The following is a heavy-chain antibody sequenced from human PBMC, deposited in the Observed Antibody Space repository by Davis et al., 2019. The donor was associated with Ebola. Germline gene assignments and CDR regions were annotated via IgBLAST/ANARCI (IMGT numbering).Heavy chain of an antibody. J-gene: IGHJ6*02. D-gene: IGHD2-2*01. CDR2: INHSGST. Sequence: PGGSLRLSCAVYGGSFSGYYWSWIRQPPGKGLEWIGEINHSGSTNYNPSLKSRVTISVDTSKNQFSLKLSSVTAADTAVYYCARAPAASYGMDVWGQGTTVTVSS. V-gene: IGHV4-34*01. CDR1: GGSFSGYY. CDR3: ARAPAASYGMDV.